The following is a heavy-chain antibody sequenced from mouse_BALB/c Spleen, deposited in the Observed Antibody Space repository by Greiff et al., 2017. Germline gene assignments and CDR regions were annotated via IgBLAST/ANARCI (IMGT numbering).Heavy chain of an antibody. CDR1: GYTFTSYW. D-gene: IGHD1-1*01. CDR3: ARGGRFPFDY. V-gene: IGHV1-87*01. J-gene: IGHJ2*01. CDR2: IYPGDGDT. Sequence: QVQLQQPGAELVKPGASVKLSCKASGYTFTSYWMQWVKQRPGQGLEWIGAIYPGDGDTRYTQKFKGKATLTADKSSSTAYMQLSSLASEDSAIFYCARGGRFPFDYWGQGTTLTVSS.